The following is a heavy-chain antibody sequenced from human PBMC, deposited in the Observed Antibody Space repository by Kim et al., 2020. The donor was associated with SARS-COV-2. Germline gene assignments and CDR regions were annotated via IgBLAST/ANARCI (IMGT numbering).Heavy chain of an antibody. CDR3: AKSTALVRHDFWSGSDAFDI. CDR2: ISYDGSNK. V-gene: IGHV3-30*18. Sequence: GGSLRLSCAASGFTFSSYGMHWVRQAPGKGLEWVAVISYDGSNKYYADSVKGRFTISRDNSKNTLYLQMNSLRAEDTAVYYCAKSTALVRHDFWSGSDAFDIWGQGTMVTVSS. J-gene: IGHJ3*02. D-gene: IGHD3-3*01. CDR1: GFTFSSYG.